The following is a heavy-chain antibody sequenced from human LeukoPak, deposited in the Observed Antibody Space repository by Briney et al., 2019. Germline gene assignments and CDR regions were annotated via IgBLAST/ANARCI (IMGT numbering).Heavy chain of an antibody. Sequence: ASVKVSCKASGGTFSSYAISWVRQAPGQGLEWMGGIIPIFGTANYAQKFQGRVTITADESTSTAYKELSSLRSEDTAVYYCARFVTTSHYFDYWGQGTLVTVSS. CDR1: GGTFSSYA. CDR2: IIPIFGTA. D-gene: IGHD4-11*01. J-gene: IGHJ4*02. V-gene: IGHV1-69*13. CDR3: ARFVTTSHYFDY.